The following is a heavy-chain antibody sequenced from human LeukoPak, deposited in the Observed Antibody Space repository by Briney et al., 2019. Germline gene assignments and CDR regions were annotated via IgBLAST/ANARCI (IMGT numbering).Heavy chain of an antibody. D-gene: IGHD4-11*01. CDR1: GFTFSSYW. CDR3: ARVLQYPYYYMDV. Sequence: GGSLRLSCAASGFTFSSYWMSWVRQAPGKGLDWVANIKQDGSEKYYVDSVKGRFTISRDNAKNSLYLQMNSLRAEDTAVYYCARVLQYPYYYMDVWGKGTTVTVAS. CDR2: IKQDGSEK. V-gene: IGHV3-7*01. J-gene: IGHJ6*03.